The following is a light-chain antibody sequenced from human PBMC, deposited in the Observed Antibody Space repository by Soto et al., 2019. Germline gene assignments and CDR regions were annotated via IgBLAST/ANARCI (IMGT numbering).Light chain of an antibody. CDR3: QQYNDSQWT. CDR2: DAS. V-gene: IGKV3-15*01. Sequence: EIVMTQSPATLSVSPGERASLSCRASQTVINKLAWFQQEPGQAPRLLIYDASTRATGIPARFSGSGSGTEFTLTISSLQSEDFAVYYCQQYNDSQWTFGQGTKVDIK. J-gene: IGKJ1*01. CDR1: QTVINK.